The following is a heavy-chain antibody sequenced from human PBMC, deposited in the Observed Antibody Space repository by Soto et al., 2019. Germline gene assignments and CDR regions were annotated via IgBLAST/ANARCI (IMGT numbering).Heavy chain of an antibody. V-gene: IGHV3-11*01. J-gene: IGHJ3*02. Sequence: GGSLRLSCAASGFTFSDYYMSWIRQAPGKGLEWVSYISSSGSIIYYADSVKGRFTISRDNAKNSLYLQMNSLRAEDTAVYYCAREFREYSGYQISGNAFDIWGQGTMVTVSS. CDR1: GFTFSDYY. CDR2: ISSSGSII. CDR3: AREFREYSGYQISGNAFDI. D-gene: IGHD5-12*01.